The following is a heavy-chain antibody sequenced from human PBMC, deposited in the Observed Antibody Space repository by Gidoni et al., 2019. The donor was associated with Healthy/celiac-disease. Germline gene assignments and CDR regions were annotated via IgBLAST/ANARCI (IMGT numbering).Heavy chain of an antibody. D-gene: IGHD5-18*01. CDR2: ISGSGGST. J-gene: IGHJ4*02. Sequence: EVQLLESGGGLVQPGGSLRPSCAASGFSFRSYAMSWVRQAPGKGLGWVSAISGSGGSTYYADSVKGRFTISRDNSKNTLYLQMNSLRAEDTAVYYCAKGGGKAMDPMIDYWGQGTLVTVSS. V-gene: IGHV3-23*01. CDR3: AKGGGKAMDPMIDY. CDR1: GFSFRSYA.